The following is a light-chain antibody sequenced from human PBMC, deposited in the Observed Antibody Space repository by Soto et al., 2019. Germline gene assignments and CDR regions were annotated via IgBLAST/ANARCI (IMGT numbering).Light chain of an antibody. Sequence: QSALTQPRSVSGSPGQSVTISCSGTSSDVGGYNYVSWYQQHPGKAPKLMTYDVSKRPSGVPDRFSGSKSGSTASLTISGLQAEDEADYYCCSYAGSYRGVFGGGTKLTVL. CDR1: SSDVGGYNY. V-gene: IGLV2-11*01. CDR3: CSYAGSYRGV. J-gene: IGLJ3*02. CDR2: DVS.